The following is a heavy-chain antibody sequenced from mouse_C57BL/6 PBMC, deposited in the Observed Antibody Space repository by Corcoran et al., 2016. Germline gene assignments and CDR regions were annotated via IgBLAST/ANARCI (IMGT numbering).Heavy chain of an antibody. Sequence: EVQLQQAGPELVKPGASVKISCKASGFTLTDYYMSWVKPSHGKSLEWIGDINPNNGGTSYNQKFKGKATLTVAKSSSTAYIELRSLTSEDSAVYYCAREEPYWGQGTLVTVSA. CDR1: GFTLTDYY. CDR2: INPNNGGT. CDR3: AREEPY. J-gene: IGHJ3*01. V-gene: IGHV1-26*01.